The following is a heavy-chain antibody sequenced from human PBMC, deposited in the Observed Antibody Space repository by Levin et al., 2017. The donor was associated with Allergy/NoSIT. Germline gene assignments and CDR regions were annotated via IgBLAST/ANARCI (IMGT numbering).Heavy chain of an antibody. D-gene: IGHD1-1*01. Sequence: GGSLRLSCKGSGYSFTSYWIGWVRXXXGKGLEWMGIIYPGDSDTRYSPSFQGQVTISADKSISTAYLQWSSLKASDTAMYYCARMRYSWNEGVDYWGQGTLVTVSS. CDR3: ARMRYSWNEGVDY. J-gene: IGHJ4*02. V-gene: IGHV5-51*01. CDR2: IYPGDSDT. CDR1: GYSFTSYW.